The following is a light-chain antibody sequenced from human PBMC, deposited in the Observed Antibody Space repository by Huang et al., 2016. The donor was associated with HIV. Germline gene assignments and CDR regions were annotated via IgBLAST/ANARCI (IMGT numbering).Light chain of an antibody. V-gene: IGKV1-39*01. CDR2: AAS. CDR3: QQSRILHRT. CDR1: ENIVFS. Sequence: DIQLTQSPSSLSASVGDAITITCRASENIVFSLSWFQQRPGHAPKALIYAASRLHAGVPSKFSATGSGTNFTLSINSLGPEDFATYYCQQSRILHRTYGGGTKVDI. J-gene: IGKJ4*01.